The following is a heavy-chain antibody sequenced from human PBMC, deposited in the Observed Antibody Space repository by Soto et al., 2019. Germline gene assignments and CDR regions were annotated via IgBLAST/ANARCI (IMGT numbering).Heavy chain of an antibody. Sequence: QVQLVQSGAEVKKPGSSVKVSCKASGGTFSSYAISWVRQAPGQGLEWMGGIIPIFGTANDAQKFQGRVTFTADESTSTAYMELSSLISEYTAVYYGASSDTAMVTCDYWCQGTLVTVSS. CDR3: ASSDTAMVTCDY. V-gene: IGHV1-69*01. CDR2: IIPIFGTA. J-gene: IGHJ4*02. D-gene: IGHD5-18*01. CDR1: GGTFSSYA.